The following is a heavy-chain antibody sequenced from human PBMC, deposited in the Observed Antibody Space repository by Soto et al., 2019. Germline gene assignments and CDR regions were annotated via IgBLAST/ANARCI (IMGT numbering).Heavy chain of an antibody. D-gene: IGHD5-12*01. CDR2: IYNDGTYS. CDR1: GFIFKMYS. Sequence: PGGSLRLSCAASGFIFKMYSMHWVRQSPGKGLVWISRIYNDGTYSGYADPVRGRFTISRDNVNDTLYLQMNNLRAEDTAVYHCAKVDGNISERGYYFDSWGQGTVVTVSS. CDR3: AKVDGNISERGYYFDS. J-gene: IGHJ4*02. V-gene: IGHV3-74*01.